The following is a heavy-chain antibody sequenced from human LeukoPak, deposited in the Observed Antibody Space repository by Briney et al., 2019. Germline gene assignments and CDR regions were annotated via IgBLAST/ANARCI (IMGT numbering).Heavy chain of an antibody. D-gene: IGHD3-16*01. CDR2: INQNGSVK. Sequence: GGSLRLSCSASGFTFSSHCIDWVRQAPGKGLEWVAEINQNGSVKYNADSVKGRFTISRDNAGSSLYLQMDSLRAEDTAVYYCARDPHYGAIDIWGQGTMVTVSS. CDR3: ARDPHYGAIDI. CDR1: GFTFSSHC. J-gene: IGHJ3*02. V-gene: IGHV3-7*01.